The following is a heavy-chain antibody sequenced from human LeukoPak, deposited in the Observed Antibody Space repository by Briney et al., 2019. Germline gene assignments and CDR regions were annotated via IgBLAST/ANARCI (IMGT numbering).Heavy chain of an antibody. CDR2: INPNSGGT. CDR3: ARSELLWFGKVNSGFDF. CDR1: GYTFTGYY. V-gene: IGHV1-2*04. D-gene: IGHD3-10*01. J-gene: IGHJ4*02. Sequence: ASVKVSCKASGYTFTGYYMHWVRQAPGQGLEWMGWINPNSGGTNYAQKFQGWVTMTRDTSISTAYMELSRLRSDDTAMYYCARSELLWFGKVNSGFDFWGQGTLVTVSS.